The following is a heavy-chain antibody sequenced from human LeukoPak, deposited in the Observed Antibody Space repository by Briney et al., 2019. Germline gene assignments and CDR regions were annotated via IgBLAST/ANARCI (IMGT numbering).Heavy chain of an antibody. CDR3: ARGDVWSGYYMYYFDY. CDR2: ISYDGNNK. J-gene: IGHJ4*02. V-gene: IGHV3-30-3*01. CDR1: EFTFSNYA. Sequence: GGSLILSCVASEFTFSNYAMHWVRQAPVKGLEWLAVISYDGNNKFYADSVKGRFTISRDNSKNTLYLRMNSLRDEDTAVYYCARGDVWSGYYMYYFDYWGQGTLVTVSS. D-gene: IGHD3-3*01.